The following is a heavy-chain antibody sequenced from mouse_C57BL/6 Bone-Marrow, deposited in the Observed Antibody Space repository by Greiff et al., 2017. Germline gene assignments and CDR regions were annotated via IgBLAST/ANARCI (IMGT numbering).Heavy chain of an antibody. CDR2: ILPASGST. CDR1: GYTFTGYW. V-gene: IGHV1-9*01. CDR3: GRDQGSSWFAY. J-gene: IGHJ3*01. Sequence: QVQLQQPGAELMKPGASVKISCKATGYTFTGYWIEWVKQRPGHGLEWIGEILPASGSTNYNEKFKGKATFTADTSSNTAYKQLSSLTTEDSVFFYCGRDQGSSWFAYWGQGTLVTVSA. D-gene: IGHD1-1*01.